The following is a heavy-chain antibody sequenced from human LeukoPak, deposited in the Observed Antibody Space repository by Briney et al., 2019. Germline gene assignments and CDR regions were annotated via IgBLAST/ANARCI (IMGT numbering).Heavy chain of an antibody. D-gene: IGHD5-12*01. J-gene: IGHJ4*02. CDR2: ISAYNGNT. Sequence: ASVKVSCKASGGTFSSYAISWVRQAPGQGLEWMGWISAYNGNTNYAQKLQGRVTMTTDTSTSTAYMELRSLRSDDTAVYYCARDVGYGSFDYWGQGTLVTVSS. CDR3: ARDVGYGSFDY. CDR1: GGTFSSYA. V-gene: IGHV1-18*01.